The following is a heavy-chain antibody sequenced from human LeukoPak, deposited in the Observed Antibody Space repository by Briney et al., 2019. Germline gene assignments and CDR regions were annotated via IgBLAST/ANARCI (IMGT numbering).Heavy chain of an antibody. Sequence: PGRSLRLSCAASGFTFSSYAMHWVRQAPGKGLEWVAVISYDGSNKYYADSVKGRFTISRDNSKNTLYLQMNSLRAEDTAVYYCARDGFQYYYDSSGYSPHYWGQGTLVTVSS. J-gene: IGHJ4*02. CDR3: ARDGFQYYYDSSGYSPHY. D-gene: IGHD3-22*01. CDR1: GFTFSSYA. V-gene: IGHV3-30-3*01. CDR2: ISYDGSNK.